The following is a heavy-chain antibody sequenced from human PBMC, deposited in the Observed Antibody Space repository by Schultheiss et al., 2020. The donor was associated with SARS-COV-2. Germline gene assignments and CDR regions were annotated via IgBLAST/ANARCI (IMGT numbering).Heavy chain of an antibody. J-gene: IGHJ5*01. Sequence: GSLRLSCAVSGDSVTSSKWWSWVRQPPGKGLEWIGSIYYIGSTYYNPSLKSRVTISGDTSKNQLSLKLSSVTAADTAVYYCARRSVVVNLKWFDSWGQGTLVTVSS. V-gene: IGHV4-4*02. CDR2: IYYIGST. CDR3: ARRSVVVNLKWFDS. D-gene: IGHD2-2*01. CDR1: GDSVTSSKW.